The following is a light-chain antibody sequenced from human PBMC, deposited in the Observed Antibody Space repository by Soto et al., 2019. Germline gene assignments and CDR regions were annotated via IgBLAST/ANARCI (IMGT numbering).Light chain of an antibody. CDR3: CSYAGSSTFVV. CDR1: SSDVGSYNL. Sequence: QSALTQPASVSGSPGQSITISCTGTSSDVGSYNLVSWYQQHPGKAPKLMIYEGSKRPSGVSNPFSGSKSGNTASLTISGRQAEDEADYYCCSYAGSSTFVVFGGGTKVTVL. CDR2: EGS. V-gene: IGLV2-23*01. J-gene: IGLJ2*01.